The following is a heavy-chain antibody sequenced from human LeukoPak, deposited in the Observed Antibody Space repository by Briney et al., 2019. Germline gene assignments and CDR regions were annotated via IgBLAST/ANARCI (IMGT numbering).Heavy chain of an antibody. CDR3: ARDWTDSVLVPAVLDH. CDR1: GFTFNNYW. CDR2: IKGDGSEK. J-gene: IGHJ4*02. D-gene: IGHD2-2*01. V-gene: IGHV3-7*01. Sequence: GGSLRLSCTASGFTFNNYWMTWVRQAPGKGLEWVAIIKGDGSEKYYVDSVKGRFTIPRDNAKNSLFLQMNSLRADDTAVYFCARDWTDSVLVPAVLDHWGQGTLVTVSS.